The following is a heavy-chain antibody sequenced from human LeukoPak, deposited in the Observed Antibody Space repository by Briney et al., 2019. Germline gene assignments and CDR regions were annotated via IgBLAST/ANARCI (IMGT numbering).Heavy chain of an antibody. Sequence: GGSLRLSCAASGFTFSSYWMHWARQVPAKGLVWVSRINPGGSSIAYADSVKGRFTISRDNAKNTLYLQMDSLRAEDTAVYYCARSNQADDYWGQGTLVTVSS. V-gene: IGHV3-74*01. CDR3: ARSNQADDY. CDR1: GFTFSSYW. J-gene: IGHJ4*02. D-gene: IGHD1-14*01. CDR2: INPGGSSI.